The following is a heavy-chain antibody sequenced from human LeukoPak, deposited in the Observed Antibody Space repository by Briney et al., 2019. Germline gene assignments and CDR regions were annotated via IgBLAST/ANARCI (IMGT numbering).Heavy chain of an antibody. V-gene: IGHV1-18*01. J-gene: IGHJ4*02. Sequence: ASVKVSCKASGYTFTSYGISWVRQAPGQGLEWMGWISAYNGNTNYAQKLQGRVTMTTDTSTSTAYMELSRLRSDDTAVYYCARASGWEPLDYFDYWGQGTLVTVSS. CDR1: GYTFTSYG. CDR3: ARASGWEPLDYFDY. D-gene: IGHD1-26*01. CDR2: ISAYNGNT.